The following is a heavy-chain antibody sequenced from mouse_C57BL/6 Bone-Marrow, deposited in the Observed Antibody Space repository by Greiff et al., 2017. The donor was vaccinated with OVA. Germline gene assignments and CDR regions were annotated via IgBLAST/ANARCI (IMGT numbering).Heavy chain of an antibody. Sequence: EVKLMESGGGLVQPGGSLSLSCAASGFTFTDYYMSWVRQPPGKALEWLGFIRNKANGYTTEYSASVKGRFTISRDNSQSILYLQMNALRAEDSATYYCARYLYGNSAWFAYWGQGTLVTVSA. D-gene: IGHD2-1*01. CDR3: ARYLYGNSAWFAY. CDR2: IRNKANGYTT. V-gene: IGHV7-3*01. CDR1: GFTFTDYY. J-gene: IGHJ3*01.